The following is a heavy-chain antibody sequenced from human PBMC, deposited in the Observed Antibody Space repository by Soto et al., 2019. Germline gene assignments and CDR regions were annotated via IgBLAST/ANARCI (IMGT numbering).Heavy chain of an antibody. CDR1: GFTFSSYS. CDR3: ARDQYYGSGSYYYYYYGMDV. V-gene: IGHV3-48*02. J-gene: IGHJ6*02. D-gene: IGHD3-10*01. Sequence: ESGGGLVQPGGSLRLSCAASGFTFSSYSMNWVRQAPGKGLEWVSYISSSSSTIYYADSVKGRFTISRDNAKNSLYLQMNSLRDEDTAVYYCARDQYYGSGSYYYYYYGMDVWGQGTTVTVSS. CDR2: ISSSSSTI.